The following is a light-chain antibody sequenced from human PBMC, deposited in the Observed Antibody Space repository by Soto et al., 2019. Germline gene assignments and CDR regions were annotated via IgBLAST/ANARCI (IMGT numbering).Light chain of an antibody. CDR3: QQYGNSPLT. CDR1: QNIITY. Sequence: EIVLTQSPGTLSLSPGERATLSCRASQNIITYLAWYQQKPGQAPRVIIFGVSTRASATPDRFRGSGSGTYFTLTISRLEPDDFALYYCQQYGNSPLTFGGGTKVDIK. CDR2: GVS. J-gene: IGKJ4*01. V-gene: IGKV3-20*01.